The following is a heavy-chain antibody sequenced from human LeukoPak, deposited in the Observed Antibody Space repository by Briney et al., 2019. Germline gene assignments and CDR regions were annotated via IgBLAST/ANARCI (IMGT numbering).Heavy chain of an antibody. J-gene: IGHJ3*02. Sequence: GESLKISCKGSGYSFTSYWIGWVRQMPGKGLEWMGIIYPGDSDTRYSPSFQGQVTISADESISTAYLQWSSLKASDTAMYYCARRSIAARPDEGSDAFDIWGQGTMVTVSS. CDR3: ARRSIAARPDEGSDAFDI. CDR1: GYSFTSYW. CDR2: IYPGDSDT. V-gene: IGHV5-51*01. D-gene: IGHD6-6*01.